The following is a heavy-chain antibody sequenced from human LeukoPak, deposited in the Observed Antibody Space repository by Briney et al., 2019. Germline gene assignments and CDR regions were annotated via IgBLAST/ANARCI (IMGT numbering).Heavy chain of an antibody. CDR3: ARAPYYYYMDV. CDR2: ISSSSSYI. V-gene: IGHV3-21*01. Sequence: PGGSLRLSCAASGFTFSSDAMSWVRQAPGKGLEWVSSISSSSSYIYYADSVKGRFTISRDNAKNSLYLQMNSLRAEDTAVYYCARAPYYYYMDVWGKGTTVTVSS. CDR1: GFTFSSDA. J-gene: IGHJ6*03.